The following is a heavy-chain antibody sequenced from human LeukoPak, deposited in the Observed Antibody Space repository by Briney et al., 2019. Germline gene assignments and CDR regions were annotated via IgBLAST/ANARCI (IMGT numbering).Heavy chain of an antibody. V-gene: IGHV4-39*01. CDR1: GGSISSSSNY. CDR2: IYYSGTTT. J-gene: IGHJ4*02. D-gene: IGHD5-24*01. CDR3: ARHEEEDGYNAKTIDY. Sequence: PSETLSLTCTVSGGSISSSSNYWGWVRQPPGKGLEWIGTIYYSGTTTYYKPSLKSRVTISVDTSKNQFSLKLSSVTAADTAVYYCARHEEEDGYNAKTIDYWGQGTLVTVSS.